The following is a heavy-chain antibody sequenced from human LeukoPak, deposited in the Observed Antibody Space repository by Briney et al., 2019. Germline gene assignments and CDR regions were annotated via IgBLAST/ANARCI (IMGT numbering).Heavy chain of an antibody. V-gene: IGHV4-39*07. CDR1: GGSISSSSYY. J-gene: IGHJ6*02. CDR2: IYYSGST. Sequence: SETLSLTCTVSGGSISSSSYYWGWIRQPPGKGLEWIGSIYYSGSTYYNPSLKSRVTMSVDTSKNQFSLKLSSVTAADTAVYYCARDKMVRGEGYYGMDVWGQGTTVTVSS. D-gene: IGHD3-10*01. CDR3: ARDKMVRGEGYYGMDV.